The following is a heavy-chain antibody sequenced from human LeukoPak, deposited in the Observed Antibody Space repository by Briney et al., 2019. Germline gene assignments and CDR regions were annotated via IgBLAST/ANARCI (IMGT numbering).Heavy chain of an antibody. CDR3: ARDQDGSGSFSYFQH. CDR2: IYFSGGT. Sequence: PSQTLSLTCTVSGGSISSAGYYWSWIRQHPGKGLEGFGYIYFSGGTYHNPALKRRGTTSVDTSKNQFSLKLSSVTAADTAVYYCARDQDGSGSFSYFQHWGQGTLVTVSS. CDR1: GGSISSAGYY. V-gene: IGHV4-31*03. D-gene: IGHD3-10*01. J-gene: IGHJ1*01.